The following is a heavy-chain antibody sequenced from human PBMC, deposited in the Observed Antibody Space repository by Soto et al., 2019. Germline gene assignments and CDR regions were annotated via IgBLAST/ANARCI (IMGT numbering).Heavy chain of an antibody. D-gene: IGHD1-7*01. CDR1: GGSISSSSYY. V-gene: IGHV4-39*01. J-gene: IGHJ4*02. CDR3: ARHSKTGTFDY. CDR2: IYYSGST. Sequence: QLQLQESGPGLVKPSETLSLTCTVSGGSISSSSYYWGWIRQPPGKGLEWIGSIYYSGSTYYNPSLKSRVTISVDTSKNQFSLKLSSVTAADTAVYYCARHSKTGTFDYWGQGTLVTVSS.